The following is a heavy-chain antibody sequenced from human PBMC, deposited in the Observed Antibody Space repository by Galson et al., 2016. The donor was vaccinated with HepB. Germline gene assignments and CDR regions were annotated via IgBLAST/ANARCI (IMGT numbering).Heavy chain of an antibody. CDR2: ISYDGSNK. CDR3: AKEQYTSRWYAEYYFDY. V-gene: IGHV3-30*18. D-gene: IGHD6-13*01. Sequence: SLRLSCAASGFTFSSYGMHWVRQAPGKGLEWVAVISYDGSNKYYADSVKGRFTISRDKSKSTLYLQMNSLRAEDTAVYYCAKEQYTSRWYAEYYFDYWGQGTLVTVSS. J-gene: IGHJ4*02. CDR1: GFTFSSYG.